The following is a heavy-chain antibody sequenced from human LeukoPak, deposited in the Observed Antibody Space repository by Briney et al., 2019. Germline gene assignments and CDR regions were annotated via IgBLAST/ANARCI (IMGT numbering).Heavy chain of an antibody. CDR2: IYNSGST. J-gene: IGHJ4*02. Sequence: SETLSLTCTVSGGSISSYYWTWIRQPAGKGLEWIGYIYNSGSTNYNPSLKSRVTISVDTSKHQFSLKLSSVTAADTAVYYCANQWELTWGYYFDYWGQGTLVTVSS. CDR3: ANQWELTWGYYFDY. D-gene: IGHD1-26*01. V-gene: IGHV4-59*08. CDR1: GGSISSYY.